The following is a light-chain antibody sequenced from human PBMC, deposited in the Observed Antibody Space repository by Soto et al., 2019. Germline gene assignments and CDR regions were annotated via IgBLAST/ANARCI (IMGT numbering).Light chain of an antibody. CDR2: GAS. V-gene: IGKV3-20*01. Sequence: EIVLTQSPGTLSLSPGERATLSCRASQSVSSSYLAWYQQKPGQAPRLLIYGASSRATGIPDRFSGSGSGTDFTLTISRLEPEDFAVYYCQQFRTFGQGTKVGI. CDR1: QSVSSSY. J-gene: IGKJ1*01. CDR3: QQFRT.